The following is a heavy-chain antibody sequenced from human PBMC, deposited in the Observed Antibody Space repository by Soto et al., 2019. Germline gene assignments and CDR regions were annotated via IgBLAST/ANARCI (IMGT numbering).Heavy chain of an antibody. J-gene: IGHJ5*02. CDR1: GGSISSGGYY. V-gene: IGHV4-31*03. D-gene: IGHD4-17*01. CDR2: IYYSGST. CDR3: ARVDYRAVTTTRNWFDP. Sequence: SETLSLTCTVSGGSISSGGYYWSWIRQHPGKGLEWIGYIYYSGSTYYNPSLKSRVTISVDTSKNQFSLKLSSVTAADTAVYYCARVDYRAVTTTRNWFDPWGQGTLVTVSS.